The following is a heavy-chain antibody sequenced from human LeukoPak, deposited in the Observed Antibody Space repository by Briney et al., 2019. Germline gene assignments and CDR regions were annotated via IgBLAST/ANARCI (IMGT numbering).Heavy chain of an antibody. Sequence: GGSLRLSCAASGFTFSSYSMNWVRQAPGKGLEWVSSISSSSSYIYYADSVKGRFTISRDNAKNSLYLQMNSLRAEDTAVYYCARGRGYCSSTRCYVDYWGQGTLVTVSS. CDR1: GFTFSSYS. D-gene: IGHD2-2*01. V-gene: IGHV3-21*01. CDR3: ARGRGYCSSTRCYVDY. CDR2: ISSSSSYI. J-gene: IGHJ4*02.